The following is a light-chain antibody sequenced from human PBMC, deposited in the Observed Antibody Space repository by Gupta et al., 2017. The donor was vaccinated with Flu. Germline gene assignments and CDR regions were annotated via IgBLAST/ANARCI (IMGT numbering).Light chain of an antibody. Sequence: GSQSVSSCFLAWYQQKPDQAPRLLIYATSSRATGIPGRFSSSGSATDFTLTISRLEPEDFAVYYCQQYRHSPRLSFGGGTKVEI. CDR1: QSVSSCF. CDR3: QQYRHSPRLS. CDR2: ATS. V-gene: IGKV3-20*01. J-gene: IGKJ4*01.